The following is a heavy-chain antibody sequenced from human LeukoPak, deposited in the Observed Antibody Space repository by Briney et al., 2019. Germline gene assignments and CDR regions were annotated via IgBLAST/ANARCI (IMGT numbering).Heavy chain of an antibody. CDR3: ASSIAAAGAEYFQH. V-gene: IGHV4-59*01. Sequence: SETLSLTCTVSGGSISSYYWSWIRQPPGKGLEWIGYIFYTGSTSYNPSLKSRVTISVDTSKNQFFLKLSSVTAADTAVYYCASSIAAAGAEYFQHWGQGTLVTVSS. CDR2: IFYTGST. D-gene: IGHD6-13*01. J-gene: IGHJ1*01. CDR1: GGSISSYY.